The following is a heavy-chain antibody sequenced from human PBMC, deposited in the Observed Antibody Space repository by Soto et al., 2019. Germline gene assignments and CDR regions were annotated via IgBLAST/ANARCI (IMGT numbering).Heavy chain of an antibody. J-gene: IGHJ4*02. CDR2: ISQSGNT. CDR3: ARAPKVSGSYQTRPDF. D-gene: IGHD6-6*01. Sequence: SETLSLTCSIYSGSFSGYYWSCIRHPPGKGLEWIGEISQSGNTNYSPSLKSRVSISIDTSKKQFSLNLASVSAADTAVYYCARAPKVSGSYQTRPDFWGQGTLVTVSS. CDR1: SGSFSGYY. V-gene: IGHV4-34*01.